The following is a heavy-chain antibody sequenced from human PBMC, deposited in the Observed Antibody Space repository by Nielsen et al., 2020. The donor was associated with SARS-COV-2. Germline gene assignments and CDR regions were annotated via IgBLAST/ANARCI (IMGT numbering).Heavy chain of an antibody. J-gene: IGHJ6*02. V-gene: IGHV3-9*01. CDR1: GFTFDDYA. CDR2: ISWNSGSI. D-gene: IGHD3-3*01. CDR3: AREKGGRVLIKYYYYGMDV. Sequence: SLKISCAASGFTFDDYAMHWVRQAPGKGLEWVSGISWNSGSIGYADSVKGRFTISRDNAKNSLYLQMNSLRAEDTALYYCAREKGGRVLIKYYYYGMDVWGQGTTATVSS.